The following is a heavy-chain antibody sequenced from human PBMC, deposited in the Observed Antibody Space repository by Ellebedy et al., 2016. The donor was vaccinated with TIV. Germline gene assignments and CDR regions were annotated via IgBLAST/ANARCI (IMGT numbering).Heavy chain of an antibody. CDR3: ARECSSTSCYAPDYYYYYGMDV. J-gene: IGHJ6*02. CDR1: GYTFTGYY. D-gene: IGHD2-2*01. V-gene: IGHV1-2*02. CDR2: INPNSGGT. Sequence: ASVKVSCKASGYTFTGYYMHWVRQAPGQGLEWMGWINPNSGGTNYAQKFQGRVTMTRDTSISTAYMELSRLRSDDTAVYYCARECSSTSCYAPDYYYYYGMDVWGQGTTVTVSS.